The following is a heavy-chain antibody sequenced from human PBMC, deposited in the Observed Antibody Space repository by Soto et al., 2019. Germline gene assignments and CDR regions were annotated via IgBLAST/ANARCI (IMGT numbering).Heavy chain of an antibody. CDR1: GYSISSGYY. V-gene: IGHV4-38-2*01. Sequence: SETLSLTCAVSGYSISSGYYWGWIRQPPGKGLEWIGSIYHSGSTYYNPSLKSRVTISVDTSKNQFSLKLSSVTAADTAVYYCARVEPVRGATYYFDYWGQGTLVTVSS. J-gene: IGHJ4*02. D-gene: IGHD1-1*01. CDR3: ARVEPVRGATYYFDY. CDR2: IYHSGST.